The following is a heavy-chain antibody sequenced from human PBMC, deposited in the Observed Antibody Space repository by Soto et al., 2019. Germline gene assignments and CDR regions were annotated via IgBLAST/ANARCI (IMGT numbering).Heavy chain of an antibody. Sequence: QVQLQESGPGLVKPSQTLSLTCTVSGGSISSGDYYWSWIRQPPGKGLEWIGYIYYSGSTYYNPSPKGRLPISADPSKTQSPLRLSAVTAADTAVYYCASAQGSGFLVSWGQGTLVTVSS. J-gene: IGHJ4*02. CDR2: IYYSGST. V-gene: IGHV4-30-4*01. CDR3: ASAQGSGFLVS. D-gene: IGHD3-10*01. CDR1: GGSISSGDYY.